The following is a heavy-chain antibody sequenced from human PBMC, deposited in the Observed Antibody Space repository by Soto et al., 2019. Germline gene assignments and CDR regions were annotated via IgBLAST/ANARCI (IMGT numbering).Heavy chain of an antibody. CDR2: ITGTASST. CDR1: GFRFSDFA. CDR3: AKGAEGYVVSSLDS. D-gene: IGHD5-12*01. Sequence: EVQLLESGGGFVQPGGSLRLSCAASGFRFSDFAMTWVRQAPGRGLEWVSAITGTASSTYYADSVKGRFTISRDNSKNTLYLQINSLRAEDTAIYYCAKGAEGYVVSSLDSRGQGTLVTVSS. J-gene: IGHJ4*02. V-gene: IGHV3-23*01.